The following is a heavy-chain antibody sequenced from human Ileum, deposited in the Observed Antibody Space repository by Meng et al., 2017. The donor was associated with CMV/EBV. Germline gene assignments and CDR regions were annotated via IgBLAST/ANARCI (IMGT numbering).Heavy chain of an antibody. V-gene: IGHV3-48*03. Sequence: GGSLRLSCAASGFTFSSYEMNWVRQAPGKGLEWVSYISSSGSTIYYADSVKGRFTISRDNAKNSLYLQMNSLRAEDTAVYYCASVEIVVVPAAMVYWGQGTRVTVSS. CDR2: ISSSGSTI. D-gene: IGHD2-2*01. CDR1: GFTFSSYE. J-gene: IGHJ4*02. CDR3: ASVEIVVVPAAMVY.